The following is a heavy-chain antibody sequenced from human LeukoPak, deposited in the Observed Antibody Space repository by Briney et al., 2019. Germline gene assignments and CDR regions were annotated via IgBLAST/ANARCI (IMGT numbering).Heavy chain of an antibody. CDR1: GGSISSGGYS. CDR3: ARGGRSAGYYEFWSGYYGYYFDY. Sequence: SETLSLTCAVSGGSISSGGYSWSWIRQPPGKGLEWIGYIYHSGSTYYNPSLKSRVTISVDRSKNQFSLKLSSVTAADTAVYYCARGGRSAGYYEFWSGYYGYYFDYWGQGTLVTVSS. D-gene: IGHD3-3*01. J-gene: IGHJ4*02. CDR2: IYHSGST. V-gene: IGHV4-30-2*01.